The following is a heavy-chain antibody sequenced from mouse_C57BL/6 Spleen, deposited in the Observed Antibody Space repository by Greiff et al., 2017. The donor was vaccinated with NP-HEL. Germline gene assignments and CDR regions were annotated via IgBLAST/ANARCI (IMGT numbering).Heavy chain of an antibody. CDR2: ISGGGGNT. D-gene: IGHD1-1*01. CDR3: ARPNNYYGRYFDY. Sequence: EVKLMESGGGLVKPGGSLKLSCAASGFTFSSYTMSWVRQTPEKRLEWVATISGGGGNTYYPDSVKGRFTISRDNAKNTLYLQMSSLRSEDTALYYCARPNNYYGRYFDYWGQGTTLTVSS. V-gene: IGHV5-9*01. J-gene: IGHJ2*01. CDR1: GFTFSSYT.